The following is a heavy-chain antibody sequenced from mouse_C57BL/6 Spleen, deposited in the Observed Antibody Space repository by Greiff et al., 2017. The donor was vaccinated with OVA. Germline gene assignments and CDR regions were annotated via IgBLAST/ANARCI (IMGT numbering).Heavy chain of an antibody. J-gene: IGHJ1*03. D-gene: IGHD2-13*01. Sequence: QVQLQQPGAELVKPGASVKLSCKASGYTFTSYWMHWVKQRPGQGLEWIGMIHPNSGSTNYNEKFKSKATLTVDKSSSTTYMQLSSLTSEESAVYYCAKGGDYGYFDVWGTETTVTVSS. CDR3: AKGGDYGYFDV. CDR2: IHPNSGST. CDR1: GYTFTSYW. V-gene: IGHV1-64*01.